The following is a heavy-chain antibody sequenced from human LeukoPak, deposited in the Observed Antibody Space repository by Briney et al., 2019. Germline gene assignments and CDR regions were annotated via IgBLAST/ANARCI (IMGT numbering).Heavy chain of an antibody. CDR2: INPSGGST. D-gene: IGHD3-3*01. J-gene: IGHJ4*02. CDR1: GYTFASYY. CDR3: ASGEAYYDFWSGYKAFDY. Sequence: ASVKVSCKASGYTFASYYMHWVRQAPGQGLEWMGIINPSGGSTSYAQKFQGRVTMTRDTSTSTVYMELSSLRSEDTAVYYCASGEAYYDFWSGYKAFDYWGQGTLVTVSS. V-gene: IGHV1-46*01.